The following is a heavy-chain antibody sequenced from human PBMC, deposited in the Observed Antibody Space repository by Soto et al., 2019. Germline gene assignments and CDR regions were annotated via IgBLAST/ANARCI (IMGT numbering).Heavy chain of an antibody. J-gene: IGHJ5*02. CDR1: GYTFTGYY. V-gene: IGHV1-2*04. Sequence: QVQLVQSGAEVKKPGASVKVSCKASGYTFTGYYMHWVRQAPGQGLEWMGWINPNSGGTNYAQKLQGWVTMTRDTSISTDYMELTRLRSDDTAVYYCARGSSYDPVNWFDPWGQGTLVTVSS. CDR2: INPNSGGT. D-gene: IGHD5-18*01. CDR3: ARGSSYDPVNWFDP.